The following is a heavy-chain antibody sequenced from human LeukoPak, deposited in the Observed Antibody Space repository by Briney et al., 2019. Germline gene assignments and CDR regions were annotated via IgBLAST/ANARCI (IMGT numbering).Heavy chain of an antibody. J-gene: IGHJ6*03. V-gene: IGHV4-39*01. CDR3: ARHRGDGGYHYMDV. Sequence: SETLSLTCTVSGGSLGRSNTYWGWIRQTPGKGLEWLGTILHSGYTYNNPSLKSRVTMSVDSSKNQFSLSLSSVTAADTAVYFCARHRGDGGYHYMDVWGKGTTVIVSS. CDR1: GGSLGRSNTY. CDR2: ILHSGYT. D-gene: IGHD2-21*01.